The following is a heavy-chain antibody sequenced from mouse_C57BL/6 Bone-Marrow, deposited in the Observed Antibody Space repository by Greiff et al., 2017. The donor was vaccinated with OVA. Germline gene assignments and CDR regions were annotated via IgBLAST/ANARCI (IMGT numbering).Heavy chain of an antibody. CDR1: GYAFTNYL. D-gene: IGHD4-1*01. V-gene: IGHV1-54*01. Sequence: QVQLQQSGAELVRPGTSVKVSCKASGYAFTNYLIEWVKQRPGQGLEWIGVINPGSGGTNYNEKFKGKATLTADKSSSTAYMQLSSLTSEDSAVYFCARNWEHYWYFDVWGTGTTVTVSS. CDR2: INPGSGGT. J-gene: IGHJ1*03. CDR3: ARNWEHYWYFDV.